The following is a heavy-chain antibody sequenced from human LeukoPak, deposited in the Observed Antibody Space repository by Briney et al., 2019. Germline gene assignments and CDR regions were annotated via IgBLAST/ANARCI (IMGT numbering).Heavy chain of an antibody. J-gene: IGHJ4*02. D-gene: IGHD1-26*01. CDR1: GFTFSSYS. V-gene: IGHV3-21*01. CDR3: ARVGGRGSYYGRGYFDY. CDR2: ISSSSSYI. Sequence: RGSLRLSCAASGFTFSSYSMNWVRQAPGKGLEWVSSISSSSSYIYYADSVKGRFTISRDNAKNSLYLQMNSLRAEDTAVYYCARVGGRGSYYGRGYFDYWGQGTLVTVSS.